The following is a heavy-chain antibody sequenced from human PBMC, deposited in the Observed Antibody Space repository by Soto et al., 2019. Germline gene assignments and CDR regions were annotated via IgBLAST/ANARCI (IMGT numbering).Heavy chain of an antibody. CDR3: TSSGYYHNLAEYFQH. J-gene: IGHJ1*01. CDR1: GFTFSSYA. CDR2: ISYDGTIK. V-gene: IGHV3-30*04. D-gene: IGHD3-22*01. Sequence: PGGSLRLSCADSGFTFSSYAMHWVRQAPGKGLEWVAIISYDGTIKYYADSVKGRFTISRDNSKNTLYLQMNSLRAEDTAVYYCTSSGYYHNLAEYFQHWGQGTLVTVSS.